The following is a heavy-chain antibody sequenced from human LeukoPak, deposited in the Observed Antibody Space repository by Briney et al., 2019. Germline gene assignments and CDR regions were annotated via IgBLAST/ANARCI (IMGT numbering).Heavy chain of an antibody. CDR1: GYTFTSYG. D-gene: IGHD2/OR15-2a*01. J-gene: IGHJ6*03. CDR2: ISAYNGNT. Sequence: ASVKVSCKASGYTFTSYGISWVRQAPGQGLEWMGWISAYNGNTNYAQKLQGRVTMTTDTSTSTAYMELRSLRSDDTAVYYCARAGFYASWNQYYYYYYMDVWGTGTTVTVSS. CDR3: ARAGFYASWNQYYYYYYMDV. V-gene: IGHV1-18*01.